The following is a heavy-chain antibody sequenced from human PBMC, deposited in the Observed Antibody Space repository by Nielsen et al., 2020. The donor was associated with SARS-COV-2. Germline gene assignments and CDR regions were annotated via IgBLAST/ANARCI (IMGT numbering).Heavy chain of an antibody. CDR1: GFTFSSYS. CDR3: ARDNARRLWSRGRYFDY. CDR2: ISSSSSYI. V-gene: IGHV3-21*01. D-gene: IGHD3-10*01. Sequence: GESLKISCAASGFTFSSYSMNWVRQAPGKGLEWVSSISSSSSYIYYADSVKGRFTISRDNAKNSLYLQTNSLRAEDTAVYYCARDNARRLWSRGRYFDYWGQGTLVTVSS. J-gene: IGHJ4*02.